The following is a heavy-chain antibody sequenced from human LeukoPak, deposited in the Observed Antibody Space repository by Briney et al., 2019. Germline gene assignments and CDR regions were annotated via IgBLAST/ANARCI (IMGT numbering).Heavy chain of an antibody. CDR2: ISSSSSYI. CDR3: ALAHSSGWLESPD. D-gene: IGHD6-19*01. J-gene: IGHJ4*02. V-gene: IGHV3-21*01. Sequence: PGGSLRLSCAASGFTFSSYSMHWVRQAPGKGLEWVSSISSSSSYIYYADSVKGRFTISRDNAKNSLYLQMNGLRAEDTAVYYWALAHSSGWLESPDWGQGTLVTVSS. CDR1: GFTFSSYS.